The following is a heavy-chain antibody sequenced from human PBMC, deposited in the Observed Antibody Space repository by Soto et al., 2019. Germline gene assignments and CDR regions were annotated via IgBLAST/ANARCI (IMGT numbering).Heavy chain of an antibody. CDR1: GFTFSSFA. D-gene: IGHD1-26*01. Sequence: GQLLESGGGMVQPGGSLRLSCAASGFTFSSFAMNWVRLPPGRGLEWVAAVTASASSTHYADSVKGRFTISRDNSKNTLYFQMISLRDDDTAVYYCGKGGAVLLDPFDVWGQGTMVTVSS. V-gene: IGHV3-23*01. CDR2: VTASASST. CDR3: GKGGAVLLDPFDV. J-gene: IGHJ3*01.